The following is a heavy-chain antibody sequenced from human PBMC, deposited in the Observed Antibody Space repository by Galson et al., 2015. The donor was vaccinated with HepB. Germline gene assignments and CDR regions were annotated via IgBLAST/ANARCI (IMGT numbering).Heavy chain of an antibody. CDR2: NYSGTT. Sequence: NYSGTTHYSPSLESRVTISVDTSKNQFSLKLTSVTAAETAVYYCARDSDVLVSGVRHHHQYYMDVWGKGTTVSVS. V-gene: IGHV4-34*01. J-gene: IGHJ6*03. D-gene: IGHD2/OR15-2a*01. CDR3: ARDSDVLVSGVRHHHQYYMDV.